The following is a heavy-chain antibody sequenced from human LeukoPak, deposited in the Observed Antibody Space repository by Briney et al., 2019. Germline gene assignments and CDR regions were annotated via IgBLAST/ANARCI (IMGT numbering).Heavy chain of an antibody. J-gene: IGHJ4*02. V-gene: IGHV3-23*01. CDR2: ISGSGGST. CDR1: GFTFSSYA. D-gene: IGHD6-13*01. CDR3: AKDLSPTVGGSWGY. Sequence: GGSLRLSCAASGFTFSSYAMSWVRQAPGKGLEWVSAISGSGGSTYYADSVKGRFTISRDNSKDTLYLQMNSLRAEDTAVYYCAKDLSPTVGGSWGYWGQGTLVTVSS.